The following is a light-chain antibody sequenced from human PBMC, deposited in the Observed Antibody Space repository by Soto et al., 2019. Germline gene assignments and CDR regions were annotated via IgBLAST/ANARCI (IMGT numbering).Light chain of an antibody. Sequence: EIVLTQSPATLSLSPGERATLSCRASQSVSSRYLAWYQQKPGQAPRLLIYGASSRATGIPNRFSGSGSGTDFTLTINRLEPEDFAVYYCQRYGGSPSWTFGQGTKVDIK. CDR3: QRYGGSPSWT. V-gene: IGKV3-20*01. CDR1: QSVSSRY. CDR2: GAS. J-gene: IGKJ1*01.